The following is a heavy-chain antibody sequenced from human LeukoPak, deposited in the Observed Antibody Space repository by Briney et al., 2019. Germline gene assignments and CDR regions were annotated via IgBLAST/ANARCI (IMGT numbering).Heavy chain of an antibody. J-gene: IGHJ6*02. CDR1: GYTLTELS. CDR3: ATGQKTLRWYPYYYYGMDV. D-gene: IGHD4-23*01. Sequence: GASVKVSCKVSGYTLTELSMHWVRQAPGKGLEWMGGFDPEDGETIYAQKFQGRVTMTEDTSTDTAYMELSSLRSEDMAVYYCATGQKTLRWYPYYYYGMDVWGQGTTVTVSS. V-gene: IGHV1-24*01. CDR2: FDPEDGET.